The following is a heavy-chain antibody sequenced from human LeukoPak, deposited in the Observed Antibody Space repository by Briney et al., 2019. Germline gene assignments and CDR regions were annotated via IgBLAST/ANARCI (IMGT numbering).Heavy chain of an antibody. V-gene: IGHV3-74*01. Sequence: PGGSLRLSCAAPGFTFSSYWMHWVRQAPGKGLAWVSYINSDGSEIDYADSVKGRFTISRDNAKNTLYLQMNTLRAEDTAVYHCARDLRPRGTAFDIWGHGTMVTVSS. D-gene: IGHD1-1*01. CDR3: ARDLRPRGTAFDI. J-gene: IGHJ3*02. CDR1: GFTFSSYW. CDR2: INSDGSEI.